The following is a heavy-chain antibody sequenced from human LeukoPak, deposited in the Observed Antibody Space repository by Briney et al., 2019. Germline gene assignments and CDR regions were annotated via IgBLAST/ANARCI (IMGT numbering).Heavy chain of an antibody. D-gene: IGHD2-21*02. CDR2: INHSGST. V-gene: IGHV4-34*01. CDR3: ARGLSAIVH. Sequence: SETLSLTCAVYGVSFSGYYWSWIRQPPGKGLEWIGEINHSGSTNYNPSLKSRVTISVDTSKNQFSLKLSSVTAADTAVYYCARGLSAIVHWGQGTLVTVSS. CDR1: GVSFSGYY. J-gene: IGHJ4*02.